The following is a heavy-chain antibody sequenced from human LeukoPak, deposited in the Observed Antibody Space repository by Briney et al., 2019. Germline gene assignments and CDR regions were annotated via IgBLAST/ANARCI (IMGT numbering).Heavy chain of an antibody. CDR1: GFTFSSYS. J-gene: IGHJ4*02. CDR3: ARGAPGIAAADTDY. CDR2: ISSSSSYI. D-gene: IGHD6-13*01. Sequence: GGSLRLSCAPSGFTFSSYSMNWVRQAPGKGLEWVSSISSSSSYIYYADSVKGRFTISRDNAKNSLYLQMNSLRAEDTAVYYCARGAPGIAAADTDYWGQGTLVTVSS. V-gene: IGHV3-21*01.